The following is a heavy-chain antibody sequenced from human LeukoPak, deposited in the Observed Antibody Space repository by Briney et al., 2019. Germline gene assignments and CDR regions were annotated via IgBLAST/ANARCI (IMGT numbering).Heavy chain of an antibody. CDR1: GFTFSSYW. D-gene: IGHD2-15*01. CDR3: AREGDYYCSGGSCYDY. V-gene: IGHV3-7*01. Sequence: GGSLRLSCAASGFTFSSYWMSWVRQAPGKGLEWVANIKQDGSEKYYVDSVKGRFTISRDNAKNSLYLQMNSLRAEDTAVYYCAREGDYYCSGGSCYDYWGQGTLDTVSS. J-gene: IGHJ4*02. CDR2: IKQDGSEK.